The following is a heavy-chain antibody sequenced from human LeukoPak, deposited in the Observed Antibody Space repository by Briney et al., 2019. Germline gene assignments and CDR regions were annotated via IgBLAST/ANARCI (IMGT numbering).Heavy chain of an antibody. V-gene: IGHV1-69*06. J-gene: IGHJ3*02. CDR2: IIPIFGTA. CDR3: ASVRKQQLYDAFDI. Sequence: ASVKVSCKASGGTFSSYAISWVRQAPGQGLEWMGGIIPIFGTANYAQKFQGRVTITADKSTSTAYMELSSLRSEDTAVYYCASVRKQQLYDAFDIWGQGTMVTVSS. CDR1: GGTFSSYA. D-gene: IGHD6-13*01.